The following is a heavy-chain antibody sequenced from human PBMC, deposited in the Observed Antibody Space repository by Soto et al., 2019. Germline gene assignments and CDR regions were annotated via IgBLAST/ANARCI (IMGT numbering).Heavy chain of an antibody. V-gene: IGHV3-23*01. CDR3: AKESLTVAGSNSGY. CDR2: ISGSGAGT. Sequence: GGALRLSCAASGFTFTKFAMSGFRQAPGKGLEWVSAISGSGAGTYFADSVKGRFTISRDNSKNTLYLQMNSLRAEDTAAYYCAKESLTVAGSNSGYWGKGILVTV. D-gene: IGHD6-19*01. CDR1: GFTFTKFA. J-gene: IGHJ4*02.